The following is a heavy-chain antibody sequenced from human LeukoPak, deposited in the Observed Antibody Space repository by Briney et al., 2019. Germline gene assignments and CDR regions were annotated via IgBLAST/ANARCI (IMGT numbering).Heavy chain of an antibody. Sequence: SETLSLTCAVYGGSFNGYYWSWIRQPPGQGLEWIGEIDHSGSTNYNPSLKSRVTISRETSKTQFSLKLSSVTAADTAVYFCARGASIAVTGTFWFDPWGQGTLVTVSS. D-gene: IGHD6-19*01. CDR2: IDHSGST. CDR3: ARGASIAVTGTFWFDP. V-gene: IGHV4-34*01. J-gene: IGHJ5*02. CDR1: GGSFNGYY.